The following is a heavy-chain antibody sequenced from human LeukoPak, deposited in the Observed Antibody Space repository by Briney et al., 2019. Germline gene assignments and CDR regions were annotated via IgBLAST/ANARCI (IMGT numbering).Heavy chain of an antibody. Sequence: PGGSLRLSCAASGLTFSTSAMNWVRQVPGKGLEWVSSINSYSSHIYYAASVRGRFTVSRDNARNSVFLQMNSLTAEDTAVYYCARDPERYLRTGKFDYWGQGTLVTVSS. CDR2: INSYSSHI. J-gene: IGHJ4*02. V-gene: IGHV3-21*01. CDR1: GLTFSTSA. D-gene: IGHD5/OR15-5a*01. CDR3: ARDPERYLRTGKFDY.